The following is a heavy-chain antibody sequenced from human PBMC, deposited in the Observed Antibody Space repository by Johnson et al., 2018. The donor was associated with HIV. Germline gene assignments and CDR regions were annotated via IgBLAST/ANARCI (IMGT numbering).Heavy chain of an antibody. Sequence: VQLVESGGGLVQPGGSLRLSCAASGFTFSSHAMSWVRQAPGKGLVWVSRIKSDGSSTTYADSVKGRFTISRDNAKNTLYLQMNSLRAEDTAVYYCAFIEYSSLDAFDIWGQGTMVTVSS. V-gene: IGHV3-74*02. CDR2: IKSDGSST. CDR1: GFTFSSHA. D-gene: IGHD6-6*01. CDR3: AFIEYSSLDAFDI. J-gene: IGHJ3*02.